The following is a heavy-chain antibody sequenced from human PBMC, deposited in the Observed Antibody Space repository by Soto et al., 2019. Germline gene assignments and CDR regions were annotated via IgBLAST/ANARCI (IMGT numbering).Heavy chain of an antibody. J-gene: IGHJ2*01. CDR3: ARHLWRDDYNWGYFDL. V-gene: IGHV3-30-3*01. D-gene: IGHD4-4*01. Sequence: GGSLRLSCAASGFTFGSYAMHWVRQAPGKGLEWVAVISYDGSNKYYADSVKGRFTISRDNSKNTLYLQMNSLRAEDTAVYYCARHLWRDDYNWGYFDLWGRGTLVTVSS. CDR1: GFTFGSYA. CDR2: ISYDGSNK.